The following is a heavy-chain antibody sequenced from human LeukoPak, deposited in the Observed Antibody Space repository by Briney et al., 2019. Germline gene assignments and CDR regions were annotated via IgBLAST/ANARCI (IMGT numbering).Heavy chain of an antibody. CDR2: IKEDRSEK. CDR3: ARFANLAS. D-gene: IGHD3-16*01. J-gene: IGHJ5*02. V-gene: IGHV3-7*01. Sequence: GGSLRLSCAASGFTFSSNWMFWVRQAPGKGLEWVANIKEDRSEKNYVDSVKGRFTISRDNAKNSLFLQMNSLRVEDTAVYYCARFANLASWGQGTQVTVSS. CDR1: GFTFSSNW.